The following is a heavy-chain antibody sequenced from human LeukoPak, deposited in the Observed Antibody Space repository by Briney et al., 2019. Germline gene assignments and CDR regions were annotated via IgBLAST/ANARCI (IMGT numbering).Heavy chain of an antibody. CDR3: AEDRRRYDSSGYYKSFDY. D-gene: IGHD3-22*01. CDR1: GFTFSSYG. V-gene: IGHV3-30*02. Sequence: PGGSLRLSCAASGFTFSSYGMHWVRQAPGKGLEWVAFIRYDGSNKYYADSVKGRFTISRDNSKNTLYLQMNSLRAEDTAVYYCAEDRRRYDSSGYYKSFDYWGQGTLVTVSS. J-gene: IGHJ4*02. CDR2: IRYDGSNK.